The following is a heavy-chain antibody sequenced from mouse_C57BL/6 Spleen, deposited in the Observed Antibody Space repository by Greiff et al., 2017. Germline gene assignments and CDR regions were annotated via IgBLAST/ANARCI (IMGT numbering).Heavy chain of an antibody. Sequence: DVHLVESGGGLVQPKGSLKLSCAASGFSFNTYAMNWVRQAPGKGLEWVARIRSKSNNYATYYADSVKDRFTISRDDSESMLYLQMNNLKTEDTAMYYCVRGSRYYFDYWGQGTTLTVSS. CDR1: GFSFNTYA. CDR2: IRSKSNNYAT. CDR3: VRGSRYYFDY. V-gene: IGHV10-1*01. J-gene: IGHJ2*01.